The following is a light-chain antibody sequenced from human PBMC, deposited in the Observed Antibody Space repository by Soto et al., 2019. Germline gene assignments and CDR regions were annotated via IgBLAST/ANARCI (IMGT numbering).Light chain of an antibody. CDR1: QGISTS. Sequence: DIQMTQSPSSLSASVGDRVTITCRASQGISTSLNWYQQRPGKAPKLLIYAASSLQSGVPSRFSGSGSETDFTLTISSLQPEDFATYSCQHIPTWTFGQGTKVEIK. J-gene: IGKJ1*01. CDR3: QHIPTWT. CDR2: AAS. V-gene: IGKV1-39*01.